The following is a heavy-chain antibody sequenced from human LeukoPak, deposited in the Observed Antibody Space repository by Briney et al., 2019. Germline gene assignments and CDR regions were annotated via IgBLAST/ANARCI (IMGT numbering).Heavy chain of an antibody. V-gene: IGHV3-21*04. J-gene: IGHJ5*02. CDR1: GFTFSSCS. D-gene: IGHD3-16*02. Sequence: GGSLRLSCAASGFTFSSCSMNWVRQAPGKGLEWVSSISSSSSYIYYADSVKGRFTISRDNAKNTLYLQMNSLRAEDTAVYYCAKDASYDYVWGSYRPNWFDPWGQGTLVTVSS. CDR3: AKDASYDYVWGSYRPNWFDP. CDR2: ISSSSSYI.